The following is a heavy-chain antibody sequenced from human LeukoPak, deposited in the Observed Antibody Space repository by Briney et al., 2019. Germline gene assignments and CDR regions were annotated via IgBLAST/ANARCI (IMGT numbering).Heavy chain of an antibody. D-gene: IGHD3-3*01. J-gene: IGHJ4*02. Sequence: PGGSLRLSCAASGFTVSSNYMSWVRQAPGKGLEWVSVIYSGGSTYYADSVKGRFTISRDNSKNTLYLQMNSLRAEDTAVYYCAKNYDFWSGYFDYWGQGTLVTVPS. CDR1: GFTVSSNY. CDR3: AKNYDFWSGYFDY. CDR2: IYSGGST. V-gene: IGHV3-53*01.